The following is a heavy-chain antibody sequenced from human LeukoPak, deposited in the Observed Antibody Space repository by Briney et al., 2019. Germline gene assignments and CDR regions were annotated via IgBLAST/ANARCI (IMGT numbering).Heavy chain of an antibody. J-gene: IGHJ3*02. D-gene: IGHD5-18*01. CDR3: ARGMLWVHNDAFDI. CDR2: INPNSGGT. V-gene: IGHV1-2*02. Sequence: GASVKVSCKASGYTFTGYYMHWVRQAPGQGLEWMGWINPNSGGTNYAQKFQGRVTMTRDTSISTAYMELSRLRSDDTAVYYCARGMLWVHNDAFDIWGQGTMVAVSS. CDR1: GYTFTGYY.